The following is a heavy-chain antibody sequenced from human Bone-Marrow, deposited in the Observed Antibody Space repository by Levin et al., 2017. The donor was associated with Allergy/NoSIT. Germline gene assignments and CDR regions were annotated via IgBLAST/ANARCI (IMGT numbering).Heavy chain of an antibody. CDR2: IGASSGT. V-gene: IGHV3-23*01. Sequence: GGSLRLSCAASGFIFSNSPMSWVRQTPGRGLEWVSTIGASSGTYYTDSVRGRFTISRDNSKNTLVLQMDSLRAEDTALYYCAKEPPLATALTGHYFDFWGQGMLVTVST. CDR3: AKEPPLATALTGHYFDF. J-gene: IGHJ4*02. D-gene: IGHD5-18*01. CDR1: GFIFSNSP.